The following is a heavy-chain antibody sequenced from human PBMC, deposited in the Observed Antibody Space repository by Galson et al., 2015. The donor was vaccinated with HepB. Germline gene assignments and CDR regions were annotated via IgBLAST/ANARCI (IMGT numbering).Heavy chain of an antibody. V-gene: IGHV3-30-3*01. D-gene: IGHD2-2*02. CDR3: ARANCSSTSCYKGAVAATYILDY. J-gene: IGHJ4*02. CDR1: GFTFSSYA. Sequence: SLRLSCAASGFTFSSYAMHWVRQAPGKGLEWVAVISYDGSNKYYADSVKGRFTISRDISKNTLYLQMNSLRAEDTAVYYCARANCSSTSCYKGAVAATYILDYWGQGTLVTVSS. CDR2: ISYDGSNK.